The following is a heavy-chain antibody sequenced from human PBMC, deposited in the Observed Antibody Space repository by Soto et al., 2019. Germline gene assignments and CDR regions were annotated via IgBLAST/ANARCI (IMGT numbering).Heavy chain of an antibody. D-gene: IGHD3-10*01. CDR3: AREGAAFGAPFEN. CDR2: IHSSGSA. CDR1: GGSISGGDYY. Sequence: TLSLTCTVSGGSISGGDYYWSWIRQPPGKGLEWIGYIHSSGSAHYNPSLESRITISVDTSKKQFSLRLKSVTAADTAVYFCAREGAAFGAPFENWGQGALVTVSS. V-gene: IGHV4-30-4*01. J-gene: IGHJ4*02.